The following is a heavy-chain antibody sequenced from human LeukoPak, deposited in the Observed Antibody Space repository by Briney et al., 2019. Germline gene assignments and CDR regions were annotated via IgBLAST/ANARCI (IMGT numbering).Heavy chain of an antibody. Sequence: GASVKVSCKASGYTFTGYYMHWVRQAPGRGLEWMGRINPNSGGTNYAQKFQGRVTMTRDTSISTAYMELSSLRSEDTAVYYCVRTPPNWGADYWGQGTLVTVSS. J-gene: IGHJ4*02. V-gene: IGHV1-2*06. CDR2: INPNSGGT. CDR3: VRTPPNWGADY. CDR1: GYTFTGYY. D-gene: IGHD7-27*01.